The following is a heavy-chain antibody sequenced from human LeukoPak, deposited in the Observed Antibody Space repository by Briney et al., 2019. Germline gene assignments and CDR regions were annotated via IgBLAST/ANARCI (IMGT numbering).Heavy chain of an antibody. Sequence: SETLSLTCAVYGGSFSGYYWSWIRQPPGKGLEWIGEINHSGSTNYNPSLKSRVTISVDTSKNQFSLKLSSVTAADTAVYYCARLSCSSTSCYYYYYGMDVWGQGTTVTVSS. CDR2: INHSGST. J-gene: IGHJ6*02. V-gene: IGHV4-34*01. CDR3: ARLSCSSTSCYYYYYGMDV. D-gene: IGHD2-2*01. CDR1: GGSFSGYY.